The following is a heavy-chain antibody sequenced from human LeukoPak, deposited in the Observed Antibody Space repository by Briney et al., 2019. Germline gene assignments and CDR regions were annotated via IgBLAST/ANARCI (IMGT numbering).Heavy chain of an antibody. D-gene: IGHD3-16*02. V-gene: IGHV4-34*01. CDR3: ARGPYVWGSYRYAIPGAFDI. J-gene: IGHJ3*02. CDR1: GGSFSGYY. Sequence: SETLSLTCAVYGGSFSGYYWSWIRQPPGKGLEWIGEINHSGSTSYNPSLKSRVTMSVDTSKNQFSLKLSSVTAADTAVYYCARGPYVWGSYRYAIPGAFDIWGQGTMVTVSS. CDR2: INHSGST.